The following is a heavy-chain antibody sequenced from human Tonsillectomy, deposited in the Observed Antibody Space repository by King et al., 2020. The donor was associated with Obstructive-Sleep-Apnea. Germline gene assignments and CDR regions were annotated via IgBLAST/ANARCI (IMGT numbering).Heavy chain of an antibody. V-gene: IGHV5-51*01. Sequence: QLVQSGAEVKKPGESLKISCKGYGYSFTSNWIGWVRQMPGKGLEWMGIIYPGDSDTRYSPSFQGQVTISADKSISTAYLQWSSLKASDTAMHYCARQGEYFDFNYYYYGMDVWGQGTTVTVSS. CDR1: GYSFTSNW. CDR2: IYPGDSDT. J-gene: IGHJ6*02. CDR3: ARQGEYFDFNYYYYGMDV. D-gene: IGHD3-9*01.